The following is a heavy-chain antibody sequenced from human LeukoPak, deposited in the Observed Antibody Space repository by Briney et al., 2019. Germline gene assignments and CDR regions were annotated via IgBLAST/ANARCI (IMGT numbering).Heavy chain of an antibody. J-gene: IGHJ6*02. CDR2: ISYDGSNK. CDR3: ARDLKVVRRYYYYYGMDV. CDR1: GFTFSSYA. Sequence: GRSLRLSCAASGFTFSSYAMHWVRQAPGKGPEWVAVISYDGSNKYYADSVKGRFTISRDNSKNTLYLQMNSLRAEDTAVYYCARDLKVVRRYYYYYGMDVWGQGTTVTVSS. D-gene: IGHD4-23*01. V-gene: IGHV3-30*04.